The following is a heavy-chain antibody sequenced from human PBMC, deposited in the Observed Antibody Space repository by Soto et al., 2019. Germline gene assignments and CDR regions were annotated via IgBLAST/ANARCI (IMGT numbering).Heavy chain of an antibody. CDR3: ARVDSGYDSDY. CDR1: AYTVTSYS. V-gene: IGHV1-18*01. Sequence: XSVKVSCKASAYTVTSYSISWVRQAPGQGLEWMGWISAYNGNTNYAQKLQGRVTMTTDTSTSTAYMELRSLRSDDTAVYYCARVDSGYDSDYWGQGTLVTVSS. J-gene: IGHJ4*02. D-gene: IGHD5-12*01. CDR2: ISAYNGNT.